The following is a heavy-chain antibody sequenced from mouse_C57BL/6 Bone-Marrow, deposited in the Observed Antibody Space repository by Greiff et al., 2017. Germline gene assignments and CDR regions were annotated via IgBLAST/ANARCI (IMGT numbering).Heavy chain of an antibody. CDR2: IWSGGST. V-gene: IGHV2-2*01. CDR3: ASKRRLRDAMDY. CDR1: GFSLTSYG. J-gene: IGHJ4*01. Sequence: VKVVESGPGLVQPSQSLSITCTVSGFSLTSYGVHWVRQSPGKGLEWLGVIWSGGSTDYNAAFISRLSISKDNSKSQVFFKMNSLQADDTAIYYCASKRRLRDAMDYWGQGTSGTVSS. D-gene: IGHD2-2*01.